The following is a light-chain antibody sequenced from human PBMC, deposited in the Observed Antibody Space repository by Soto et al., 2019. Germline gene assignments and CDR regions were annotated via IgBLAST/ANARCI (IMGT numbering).Light chain of an antibody. CDR1: QSISTW. CDR3: QHYNTYPFT. J-gene: IGKJ4*01. V-gene: IGKV1-5*03. Sequence: DIQMTQSPSTLSASVGDRVTLTCRASQSISTWLAWYQQKPGKAPKLLIYMASSLESGVPSRFSGSGSGTEFTLTISSLQPDDFATYYCQHYNTYPFTFGGGTKVEIK. CDR2: MAS.